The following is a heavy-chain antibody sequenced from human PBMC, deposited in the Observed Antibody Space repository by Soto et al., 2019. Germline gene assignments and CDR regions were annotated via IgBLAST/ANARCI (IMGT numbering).Heavy chain of an antibody. CDR2: INSDGSST. CDR1: GFTFSVYW. Sequence: GGSLRLSCAASGFTFSVYWMHWVRQAPGKGLVWVSRINSDGSSTTYADSVKGRFTISRDNAKNTLYLQMNSLRAEDTAVYYCARDGYGDYLFDFWGQGTLVTVSS. J-gene: IGHJ4*02. CDR3: ARDGYGDYLFDF. V-gene: IGHV3-74*01. D-gene: IGHD4-17*01.